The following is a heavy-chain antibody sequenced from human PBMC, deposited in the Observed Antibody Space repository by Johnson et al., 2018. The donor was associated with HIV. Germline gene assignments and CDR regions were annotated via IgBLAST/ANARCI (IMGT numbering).Heavy chain of an antibody. CDR3: ARDGLEVDAFDI. Sequence: EASGFTFSSYPMHWVRQAPGKGLEWVAVISYDGSNKYYADSVKGRFTISRDNSKNTLYLQMNSLRAEDTAVYYCARDGLEVDAFDIWGQGTMVTVSS. CDR2: ISYDGSNK. CDR1: GFTFSSYP. D-gene: IGHD3-3*01. J-gene: IGHJ3*02. V-gene: IGHV3-30-3*01.